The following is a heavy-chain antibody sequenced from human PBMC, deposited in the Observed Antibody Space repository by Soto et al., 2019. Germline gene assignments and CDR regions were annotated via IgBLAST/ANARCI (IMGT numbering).Heavy chain of an antibody. CDR3: ARSKGSSSSGAFFDY. D-gene: IGHD6-6*01. CDR2: IIPILGTA. CDR1: GGTFSSYA. J-gene: IGHJ4*02. Sequence: GASVKVSCKASGGTFSSYAISWVRQAPGQGLEWMGGIIPILGTANYAQKFQGRVTITADESTSTAYMELSSLRSEDTAVYYCARSKGSSSSGAFFDYWGQGTLVTVSS. V-gene: IGHV1-69*13.